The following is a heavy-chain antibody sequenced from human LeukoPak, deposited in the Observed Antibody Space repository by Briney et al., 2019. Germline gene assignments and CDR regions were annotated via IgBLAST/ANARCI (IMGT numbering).Heavy chain of an antibody. J-gene: IGHJ4*02. CDR2: IYPGEYDI. CDR3: ARLPPNSGSYLYFDY. Sequence: GESLKISCKGSGYSFSNYWIGWVRQMPGKGLEWMGIIYPGEYDIRYSPSFQGQVTISADKSISTAYLQWSSLKASDTAMYYCARLPPNSGSYLYFDYWGQGTLVTVSS. D-gene: IGHD1-26*01. V-gene: IGHV5-51*01. CDR1: GYSFSNYW.